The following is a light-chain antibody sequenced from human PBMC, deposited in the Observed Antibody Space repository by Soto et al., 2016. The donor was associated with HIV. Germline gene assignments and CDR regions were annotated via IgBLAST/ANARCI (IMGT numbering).Light chain of an antibody. CDR1: KLGDKY. J-gene: IGLJ1*01. CDR2: QDN. CDR3: QAWDTSTAV. Sequence: SYDLTQPPSVSVSPGQTASITCSGDKLGDKYACWYQQKPGQSPVLVIYQDNRRPSGIPERFSGSNSGNTATLTISGTQAMDEADYYCQAWDTSTAVFGTGTRSRP. V-gene: IGLV3-1*01.